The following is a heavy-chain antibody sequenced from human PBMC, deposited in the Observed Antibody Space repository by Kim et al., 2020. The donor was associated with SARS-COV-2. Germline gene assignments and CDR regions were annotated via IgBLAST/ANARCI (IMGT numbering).Heavy chain of an antibody. V-gene: IGHV3-73*01. D-gene: IGHD4-17*01. CDR2: IKSKASNYAT. CDR1: GFTIIDST. CDR3: SLDYGGSTGMGY. J-gene: IGHJ4*02. Sequence: GGSLRLSCAASGFTIIDSTIQWVSQASGKGLEWVARIKSKASNYATTYAASLKGGFTISRDDSKNTVYLQMNSLKIEDTAVYYCSLDYGGSTGMGYWGQGTLVTVSS.